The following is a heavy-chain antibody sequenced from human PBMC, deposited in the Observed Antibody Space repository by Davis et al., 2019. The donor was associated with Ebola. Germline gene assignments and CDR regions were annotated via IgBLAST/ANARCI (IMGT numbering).Heavy chain of an antibody. V-gene: IGHV7-4-1*02. D-gene: IGHD1-14*01. J-gene: IGHJ5*02. Sequence: AASVKVSCKASGYTFTTYAMNWVRQAPGQGLEWMGWINTNTGNPTYAQGFTGRFVFSLDTSVSTAYLQISSLKADETAVYYCDRGGSLVPWGQGTLVTVSS. CDR3: DRGGSLVP. CDR2: INTNTGNP. CDR1: GYTFTTYA.